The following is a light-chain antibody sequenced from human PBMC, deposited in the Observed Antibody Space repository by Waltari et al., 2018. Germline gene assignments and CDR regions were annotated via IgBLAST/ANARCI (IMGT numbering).Light chain of an antibody. V-gene: IGLV2-23*02. CDR3: CSYAGSSFYV. CDR1: SSDVGGYNY. J-gene: IGLJ1*01. Sequence: QSALTQPASVSGSPGQSITISCTGTSSDVGGYNYVSWYQQHPGKAPKLMIYDVSKRPSGVSNRFSCSKSGNPASLTISGLQAEDEADYYCCSYAGSSFYVFGTGTNVTVL. CDR2: DVS.